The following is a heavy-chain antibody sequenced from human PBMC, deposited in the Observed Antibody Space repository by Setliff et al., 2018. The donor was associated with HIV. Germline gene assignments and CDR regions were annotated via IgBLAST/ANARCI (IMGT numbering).Heavy chain of an antibody. CDR2: ISVNKGHT. Sequence: ASVKVSCKASGYPFNTYDITWVRQAPGQGLEWMGWISVNKGHTNYAQKFQDRVTMTTDTSTSTAYMELRSLRSDDTAVYYCARASRWLVFDYWGQGTLVTVSS. V-gene: IGHV1-18*04. J-gene: IGHJ4*02. CDR3: ARASRWLVFDY. CDR1: GYPFNTYD. D-gene: IGHD6-19*01.